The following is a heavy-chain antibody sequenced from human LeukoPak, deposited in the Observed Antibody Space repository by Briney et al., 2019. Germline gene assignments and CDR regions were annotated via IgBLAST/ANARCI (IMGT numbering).Heavy chain of an antibody. CDR3: ARDRLFDLSLNIVVVPADRHPRYGAFDI. D-gene: IGHD2-2*01. Sequence: GASVKVSCKASGYTFTSYYMHWVRQAPGQGLEWMGIINPSGGSTSYAQKFQGRVTMTRDTSTSTVYMELSSLRSEDTAVYYCARDRLFDLSLNIVVVPADRHPRYGAFDIWGQGTMVTVSS. V-gene: IGHV1-46*01. J-gene: IGHJ3*02. CDR1: GYTFTSYY. CDR2: INPSGGST.